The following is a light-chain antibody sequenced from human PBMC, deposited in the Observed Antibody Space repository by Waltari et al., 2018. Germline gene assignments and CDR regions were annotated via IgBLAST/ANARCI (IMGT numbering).Light chain of an antibody. J-gene: IGLJ2*01. Sequence: SYELTQPPSVSVSPGQTASITCSGDQLGHKFASWYQQKPGQSPVVVIYEDKKRPSGLPERFSGSNSGNAATLTISGTQAVDEADYYCQSYDISLGIVVFGGGTKLTVL. CDR1: QLGHKF. V-gene: IGLV3-1*01. CDR3: QSYDISLGIVV. CDR2: EDK.